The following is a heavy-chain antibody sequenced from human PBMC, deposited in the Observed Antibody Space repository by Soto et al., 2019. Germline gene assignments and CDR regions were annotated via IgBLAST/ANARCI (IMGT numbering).Heavy chain of an antibody. CDR2: IYPGDSDT. V-gene: IGHV5-51*01. J-gene: IGHJ6*02. D-gene: IGHD2-2*01. Sequence: PGESLKISCKGSGYSFTSYWIGWVRQMPGKGLEWMGIIYPGDSDTRYSPSFQGQVTISADKSISTAYLQWSSLKASDTAMYYCVRESVEYRLGNYYYYGMDVWGQGTTVTVSS. CDR3: VRESVEYRLGNYYYYGMDV. CDR1: GYSFTSYW.